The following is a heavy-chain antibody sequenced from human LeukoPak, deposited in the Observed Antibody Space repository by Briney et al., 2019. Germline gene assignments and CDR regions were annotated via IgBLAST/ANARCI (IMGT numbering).Heavy chain of an antibody. D-gene: IGHD6-13*01. CDR3: ARDSLEAAGFDP. J-gene: IGHJ5*02. V-gene: IGHV1-46*01. Sequence: ASVKVSCKASGYTFTSYYMHWVRQAPGQGLEWMGIINPSGGSTSYAQKFQGRVTMTGDMSTSTVYMELSSLRSEDTAVYYCARDSLEAAGFDPWGQGTLVTVSS. CDR2: INPSGGST. CDR1: GYTFTSYY.